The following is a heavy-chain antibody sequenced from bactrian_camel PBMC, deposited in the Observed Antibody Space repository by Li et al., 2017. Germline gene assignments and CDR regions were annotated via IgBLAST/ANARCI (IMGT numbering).Heavy chain of an antibody. Sequence: HVQLVESGGGSVQTGGSLRLHCSASASTYCTYDMSWYRQAPGKERELVAAIDSDGGASYADSVRGRFTISQGDAPFTMHLQMDSLKPEDTAIYFCAVSPRYIRTNYCDIYQRQYGFWGQGTQVTVS. J-gene: IGHJ4*01. D-gene: IGHD3*01. V-gene: IGHV3S53*01. CDR2: IDSDGGA. CDR3: AVSPRYIRTNYCDIYQRQYGF. CDR1: ASTYCTYD.